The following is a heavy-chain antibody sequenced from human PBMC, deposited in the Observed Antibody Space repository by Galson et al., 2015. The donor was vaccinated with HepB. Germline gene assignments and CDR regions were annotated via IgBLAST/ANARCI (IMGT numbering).Heavy chain of an antibody. V-gene: IGHV3-7*01. Sequence: SLRLSCAASEFTFSDYWMGWVRQAPGKGLEWVAQVKYDGSAKYYVDSAKGRFTISRDNAKNSLYLQMNSLRAEDTAVYYCARDVVPRGIHYVGMDVWGQGTTVTVS. CDR1: EFTFSDYW. CDR2: VKYDGSAK. J-gene: IGHJ6*02. D-gene: IGHD2-21*01. CDR3: ARDVVPRGIHYVGMDV.